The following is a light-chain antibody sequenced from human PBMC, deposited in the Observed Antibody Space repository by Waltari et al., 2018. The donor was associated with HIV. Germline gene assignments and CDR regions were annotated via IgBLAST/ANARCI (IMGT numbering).Light chain of an antibody. CDR3: MEGTYGPYI. CDR2: KVS. Sequence: VVMTQSPLSLPVTLGQPASISCRSSQSLVYTDGNTYLSWCQQRPGQAPRRLIYKVSNRDSGVPDRFSGSGSGTDFTLKISRVEAEDVGVYFCMEGTYGPYIFGQGTKLEI. J-gene: IGKJ2*01. V-gene: IGKV2-30*01. CDR1: QSLVYTDGNTY.